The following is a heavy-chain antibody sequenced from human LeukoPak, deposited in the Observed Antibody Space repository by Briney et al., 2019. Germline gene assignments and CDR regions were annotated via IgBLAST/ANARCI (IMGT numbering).Heavy chain of an antibody. V-gene: IGHV1-69*05. CDR2: IIPIFGTA. CDR3: AGSLDYGDPSDY. Sequence: SVKVSCKASGGTFSSYAISWVRQAPGQGLEWMGGIIPIFGTANYAQKFQGRVTITTDESTSTAYMELSSLRSEDTAVYYCAGSLDYGDPSDYWGQGTLVTVSS. J-gene: IGHJ4*02. D-gene: IGHD4-17*01. CDR1: GGTFSSYA.